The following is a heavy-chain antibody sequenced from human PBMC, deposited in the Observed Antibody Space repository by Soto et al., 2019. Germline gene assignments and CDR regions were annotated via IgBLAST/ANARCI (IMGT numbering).Heavy chain of an antibody. D-gene: IGHD3-22*01. J-gene: IGHJ4*02. Sequence: EVQLVESGGGLVKPGGSLRLSCAASGFTFSNAWMNWVRQAPGKGLEWVGRIKSKTDGGTTDYAAPVKGRFTISRDDSKNTLYLQMNSLKTEDTAVYYCTTAGPYYYDSSGYYCRGDYWGQGTLVTVSS. CDR1: GFTFSNAW. V-gene: IGHV3-15*07. CDR3: TTAGPYYYDSSGYYCRGDY. CDR2: IKSKTDGGTT.